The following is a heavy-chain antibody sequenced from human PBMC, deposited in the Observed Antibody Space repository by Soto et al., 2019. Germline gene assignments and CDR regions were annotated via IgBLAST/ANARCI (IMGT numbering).Heavy chain of an antibody. V-gene: IGHV3-23*01. J-gene: IGHJ6*03. CDR3: AKAYCSSTSCSPNYYYYYMDV. CDR1: GFTFSSYA. D-gene: IGHD2-2*01. CDR2: ISGSGGST. Sequence: GGSLRLSCAASGFTFSSYAMSWVRQAPGKGLEWVSAISGSGGSTYYADSVKGRFTISRDNSKNTLYLQMNSLRAEDTAVYYCAKAYCSSTSCSPNYYYYYMDVWGKGTTVTVS.